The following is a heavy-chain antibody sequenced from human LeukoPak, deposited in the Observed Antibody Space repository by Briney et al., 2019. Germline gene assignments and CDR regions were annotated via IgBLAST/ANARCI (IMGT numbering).Heavy chain of an antibody. J-gene: IGHJ4*02. Sequence: ASVKVSCKASGYTFTSYAMNWVRQAPGQGLEWMGWINTNTGNPTYAQGFTGRFVFSLDTSVSTAYLQISSLKAEDTAVYYCARVRTVTGNSRDQKEIDYWGQGTLVTVSS. CDR1: GYTFTSYA. V-gene: IGHV7-4-1*02. D-gene: IGHD6-19*01. CDR2: INTNTGNP. CDR3: ARVRTVTGNSRDQKEIDY.